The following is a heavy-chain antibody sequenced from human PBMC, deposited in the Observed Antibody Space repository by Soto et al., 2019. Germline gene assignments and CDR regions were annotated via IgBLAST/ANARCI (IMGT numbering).Heavy chain of an antibody. CDR3: ARYRYSSSWYLVRY. J-gene: IGHJ4*02. D-gene: IGHD6-13*01. Sequence: SETLSLTCTVSGGSISSSNYYWGWLRKPPGTGLEWIGNVYYSGSTYYNPSLQSRVTISVDTSKNQFSLNLSSVTAADTAVYYCARYRYSSSWYLVRYWGQGTLVTVSS. CDR1: GGSISSSNYY. V-gene: IGHV4-39*01. CDR2: VYYSGST.